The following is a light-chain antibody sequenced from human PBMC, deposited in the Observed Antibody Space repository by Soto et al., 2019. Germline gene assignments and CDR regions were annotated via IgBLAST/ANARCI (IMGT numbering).Light chain of an antibody. J-gene: IGLJ2*01. V-gene: IGLV1-40*01. Sequence: QSVLTQPPSVSEAPGQRVTISCTGSSSNIGAGYDVHWYQQLPGRAPKVLIYGNTNRPSGVPDRFSGSRSGTSASLAITGLQAEDEADYFCQSYDTSLSVLFGGGTQVTVL. CDR2: GNT. CDR1: SSNIGAGYD. CDR3: QSYDTSLSVL.